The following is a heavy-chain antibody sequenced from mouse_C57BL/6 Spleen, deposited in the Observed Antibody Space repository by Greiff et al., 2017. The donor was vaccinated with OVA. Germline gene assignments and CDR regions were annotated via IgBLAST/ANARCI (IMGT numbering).Heavy chain of an antibody. D-gene: IGHD1-1*01. Sequence: QVQLQQPGAELVKPGASVKMSCKASGYTFTSYWITWVKQRPGQGLEWIGDIYPGSGSTNYTEKFKSKATLTVDTSSRTAYMQLSSLTSEDSAVYYCARNYGSSSPLDYWGQGTTLTVSS. J-gene: IGHJ2*01. CDR2: IYPGSGST. V-gene: IGHV1-55*01. CDR3: ARNYGSSSPLDY. CDR1: GYTFTSYW.